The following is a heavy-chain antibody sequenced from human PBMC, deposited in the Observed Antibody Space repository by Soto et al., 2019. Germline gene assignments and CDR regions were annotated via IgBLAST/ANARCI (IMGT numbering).Heavy chain of an antibody. CDR3: ARESEDLTSNFDY. CDR1: GFTFSSYE. V-gene: IGHV3-48*03. J-gene: IGHJ4*02. CDR2: ISSSGSTI. Sequence: GVTLRLSCAASGFTFSSYEMNWVRQAPGKGLEWVSYISSSGSTIYYGDSMKGRFTISRDNAKNSLYLEMNSMRAEDTAVYYCARESEDLTSNFDYWGQGTLVTVSS.